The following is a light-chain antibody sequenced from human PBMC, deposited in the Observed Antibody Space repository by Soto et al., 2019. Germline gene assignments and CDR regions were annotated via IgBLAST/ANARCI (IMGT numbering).Light chain of an antibody. J-gene: IGKJ1*01. V-gene: IGKV1-39*01. CDR2: SAS. CDR3: QQSYSTPWT. Sequence: DIQMTQSPSSLSASVGDRVTITWRASQSISSYLNWYHQKPGKAPKLLIYSASSLQSGVPSRFSGSGSGTDFTLTISSLQPEDFATYYCQQSYSTPWTFGQGTNVEIK. CDR1: QSISSY.